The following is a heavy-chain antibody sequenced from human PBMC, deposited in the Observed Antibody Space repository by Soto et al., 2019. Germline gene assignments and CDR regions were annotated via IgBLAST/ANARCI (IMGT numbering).Heavy chain of an antibody. Sequence: ASVKVSCKASGYTFTSYGISWVRQAPGQGLEWMGWISAYNGNTNYAQKLQGRVTMTTDTSTSTAYMELRSPRSDDTAVYYCATLNYGALDYGMDVWGQGTTVTVSS. V-gene: IGHV1-18*01. CDR1: GYTFTSYG. J-gene: IGHJ6*02. D-gene: IGHD4-17*01. CDR2: ISAYNGNT. CDR3: ATLNYGALDYGMDV.